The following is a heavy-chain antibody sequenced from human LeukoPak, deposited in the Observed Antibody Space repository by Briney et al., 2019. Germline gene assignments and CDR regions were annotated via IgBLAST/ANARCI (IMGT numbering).Heavy chain of an antibody. J-gene: IGHJ4*02. CDR2: ISYDGSNK. CDR1: GFTFSSYG. Sequence: GGSLRLSCAASGFTFSSYGMRWVRKAPGKGLEWVAVISYDGSNKYYADSVKGRFTISRDNSKNTLYLQMNSLRAEDTAVYYCAKDRLRYCSGGSCYYFDYWGQGTLVTVSS. CDR3: AKDRLRYCSGGSCYYFDY. D-gene: IGHD2-15*01. V-gene: IGHV3-30*18.